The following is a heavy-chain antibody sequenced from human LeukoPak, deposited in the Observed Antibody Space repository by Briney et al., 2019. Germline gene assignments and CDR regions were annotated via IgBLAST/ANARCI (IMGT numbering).Heavy chain of an antibody. Sequence: PGGSLRLSCAASGLDFSGSVMHWVRQTSGKGLEWVGRIRSKANNYAAAYGASVKGRFTISRDDSKNTAYLQMYRLKTEDTAIYYCFTIAGTARGYWGLGTLVTVAS. CDR3: FTIAGTARGY. CDR2: IRSKANNYAA. J-gene: IGHJ4*02. V-gene: IGHV3-73*01. D-gene: IGHD6-13*01. CDR1: GLDFSGSV.